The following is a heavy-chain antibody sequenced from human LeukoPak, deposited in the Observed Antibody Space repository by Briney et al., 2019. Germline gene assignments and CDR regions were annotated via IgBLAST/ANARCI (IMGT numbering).Heavy chain of an antibody. CDR3: AKFGTVAGTHFDY. D-gene: IGHD6-19*01. CDR2: ISGSGGST. V-gene: IGHV3-23*01. Sequence: HPGGSLRLSCAASGFTFSSYAMSWVRQAPGKGLEWVSAISGSGGSTYYADSVKGRFTISRDNSKNTLYLQMNSLRAEDTAVYYCAKFGTVAGTHFDYWGQGTLVTVSS. CDR1: GFTFSSYA. J-gene: IGHJ4*02.